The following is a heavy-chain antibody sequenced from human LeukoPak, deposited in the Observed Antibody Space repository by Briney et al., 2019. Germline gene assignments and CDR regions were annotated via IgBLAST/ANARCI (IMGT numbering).Heavy chain of an antibody. CDR2: IYYSGST. Sequence: PSETLSLTCTVSGGSIRSSSYYWGWIRQPPGKGLEWIGSIYYSGSTYYNPSLKSRVTISVDTSKNQFSLRLSSVTAADTTLYYCARSGEYFYASGSYYNVPYYFDYWGQGTLVSVSS. CDR1: GGSIRSSSYY. J-gene: IGHJ4*02. D-gene: IGHD3-10*01. V-gene: IGHV4-39*01. CDR3: ARSGEYFYASGSYYNVPYYFDY.